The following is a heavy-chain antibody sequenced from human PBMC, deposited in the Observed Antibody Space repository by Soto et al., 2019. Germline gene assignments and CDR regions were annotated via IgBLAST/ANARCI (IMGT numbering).Heavy chain of an antibody. CDR3: ARAGYCSSTSCYANWFDP. D-gene: IGHD2-2*01. J-gene: IGHJ5*02. V-gene: IGHV4-34*01. CDR1: GGSFSGYY. CDR2: INHSGST. Sequence: PAETLSLTCAVYGGSFSGYYWSWIRQPPGKGLEWIGEINHSGSTKYNPSLKSRVTISVDTSKNQFSLKLSSVTAADKAVYYCARAGYCSSTSCYANWFDPWGQGPLMTVYS.